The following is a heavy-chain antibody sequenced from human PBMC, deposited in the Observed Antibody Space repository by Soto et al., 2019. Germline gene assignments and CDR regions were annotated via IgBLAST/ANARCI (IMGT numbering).Heavy chain of an antibody. J-gene: IGHJ4*02. V-gene: IGHV3-21*01. CDR1: GFTFSSYS. CDR2: ISSSSSYI. CDR3: ARDSGYSGYDEAPGFDY. Sequence: GGSLSLSCAAPGFTFSSYSMNWVRQAPGKGLEWVSSISSSSSYIYYADSVKGRFTISRDNAKNSLYLQMNSLRAEDTAVYYCARDSGYSGYDEAPGFDYWGQGTLVTVSS. D-gene: IGHD5-12*01.